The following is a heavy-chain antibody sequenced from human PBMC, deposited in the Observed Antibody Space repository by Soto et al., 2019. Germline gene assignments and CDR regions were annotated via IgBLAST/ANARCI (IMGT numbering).Heavy chain of an antibody. D-gene: IGHD1-26*01. CDR1: GGTFSSYA. CDR2: IIPIFGTA. J-gene: IGHJ4*02. Sequence: AVKGSCKASGGTFSSYAISWGLQAPGQGPEWMGGIIPIFGTANYAQKFQGRVTITADESTSTAYMEMKSLRAEDTAVYYCGRDPYSGARYYLDLWGQGTQVTVSS. V-gene: IGHV1-69*13. CDR3: GRDPYSGARYYLDL.